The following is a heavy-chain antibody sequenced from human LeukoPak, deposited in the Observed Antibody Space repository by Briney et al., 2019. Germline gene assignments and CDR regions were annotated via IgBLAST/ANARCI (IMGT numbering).Heavy chain of an antibody. CDR3: ARLPTYSSMGDAFDI. CDR2: IYPGDSDT. V-gene: IGHV5-51*01. CDR1: GYSFTSYW. Sequence: HGESLKISCKGSGYSFTSYWIGWVRQMPGKGLEWMGIIYPGDSDTRYSPSFQGQVTISADKSISTAYLQWSSLKAPDTAMYYCARLPTYSSMGDAFDIWGQGTMVTVSS. D-gene: IGHD6-13*01. J-gene: IGHJ3*02.